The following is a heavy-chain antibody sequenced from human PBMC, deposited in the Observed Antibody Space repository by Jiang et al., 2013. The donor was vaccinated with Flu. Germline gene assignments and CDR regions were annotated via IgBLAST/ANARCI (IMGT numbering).Heavy chain of an antibody. V-gene: IGHV4-39*01. Sequence: GLVKPSETLSLTCTVSVAPSAVIVTTGAGSASPRKGWSGLGVSIIWEHLLQPSLKSRLTISVDTSKNQFSLKLSSVTAADTAVYYCARQGFTSYYDYVWGFDYWGQGTLVTVSS. J-gene: IGHJ4*02. D-gene: IGHD3-16*01. CDR2: SIIWEH. CDR3: ARQGFTSYYDYVWGFDY. CDR1: VAPSAVIVTT.